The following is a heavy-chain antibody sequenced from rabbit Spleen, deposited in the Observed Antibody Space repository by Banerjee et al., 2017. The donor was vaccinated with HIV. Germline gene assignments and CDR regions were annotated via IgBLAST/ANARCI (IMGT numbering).Heavy chain of an antibody. J-gene: IGHJ4*01. CDR1: GFSFSNKAV. Sequence: QSLEESGGDLVQPEGSLTLTCTASGFSFSNKAVMCWVRQAPGKGLEWIACINAVTGKAVYASWAKGRFTFSKTSPTTVTLQMTSLTDADTATYFCARDPFSRLVPGNLWGPGTLVTVS. D-gene: IGHD4-1*01. V-gene: IGHV1S40*01. CDR3: ARDPFSRLVPGNL. CDR2: INAVTGKA.